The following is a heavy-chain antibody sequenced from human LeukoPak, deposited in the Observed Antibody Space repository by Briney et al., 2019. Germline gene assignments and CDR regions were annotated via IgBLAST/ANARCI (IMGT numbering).Heavy chain of an antibody. CDR3: AGGTGFIIKD. Sequence: GGSLRLSCAASGFSFSDYALHWVRQGPGKGLEWMAVASSDGYTNYYADSVKGRFTISRDNAKNSLYLQMNNLRVEDTAMYYCAGGTGFIIKDWGQGTLVTVSS. D-gene: IGHD3-9*01. V-gene: IGHV3-30*04. CDR1: GFSFSDYA. J-gene: IGHJ4*02. CDR2: ASSDGYTN.